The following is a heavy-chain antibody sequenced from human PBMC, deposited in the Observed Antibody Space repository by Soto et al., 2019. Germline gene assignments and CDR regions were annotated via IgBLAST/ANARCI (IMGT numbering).Heavy chain of an antibody. CDR2: ISAYNGNT. D-gene: IGHD2-2*02. V-gene: IGHV1-18*01. CDR3: ARDEYCSSTSCYTWGPLCDY. CDR1: GYTFTSYG. J-gene: IGHJ4*02. Sequence: QVQLVQSGAEVKKPGASVKVSCKASGYTFTSYGISWVRQAPGQGLEWMGWISAYNGNTNYAQKLQGRVTMTTDTSTSRAYMELRSLRSDDTAVYYCARDEYCSSTSCYTWGPLCDYWGQGNLVTVSS.